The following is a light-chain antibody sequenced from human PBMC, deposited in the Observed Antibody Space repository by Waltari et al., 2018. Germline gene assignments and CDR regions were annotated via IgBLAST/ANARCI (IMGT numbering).Light chain of an antibody. CDR3: QQHRNWPIT. Sequence: EVVLTQSPATLSLSPGERATLSCRASQNVINFLAWYQQTPGRAPRLLISDASQRATGIPARFSGSGSGTDFTLTISSLEPEDFAVYYCQQHRNWPITFGQGTRLDIQ. J-gene: IGKJ5*01. V-gene: IGKV3-11*01. CDR1: QNVINF. CDR2: DAS.